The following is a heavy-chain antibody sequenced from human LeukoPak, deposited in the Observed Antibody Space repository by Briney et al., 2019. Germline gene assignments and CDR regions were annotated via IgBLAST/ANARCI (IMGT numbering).Heavy chain of an antibody. CDR3: ARVERFSEWFYMDV. Sequence: PSETLSLTCTVSGGSISSHYWSWIRQPPGKGLEWIGYIYYSGSTNYNPSLKSRVTISVDTSKNQFSLKLSSVTAADTAVYYCARVERFSEWFYMDVWGKGTTVTVSS. CDR1: GGSISSHY. D-gene: IGHD3-3*01. V-gene: IGHV4-59*11. J-gene: IGHJ6*03. CDR2: IYYSGST.